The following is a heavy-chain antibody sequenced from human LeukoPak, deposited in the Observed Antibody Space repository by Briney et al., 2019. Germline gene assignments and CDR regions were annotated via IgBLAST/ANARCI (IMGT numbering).Heavy chain of an antibody. CDR2: ISATGRNT. Sequence: GGSLRLSCAASGFTFHSSAMNWVRQAPAKGLECVSTISATGRNTYYGDSVKGRFTISRDNSKNTLYLQMNSLRAEDTAVYYCATDLAWTRDVYNFNYFDYWGQGILVTVSS. D-gene: IGHD5-24*01. CDR3: ATDLAWTRDVYNFNYFDY. CDR1: GFTFHSSA. J-gene: IGHJ4*02. V-gene: IGHV3-23*01.